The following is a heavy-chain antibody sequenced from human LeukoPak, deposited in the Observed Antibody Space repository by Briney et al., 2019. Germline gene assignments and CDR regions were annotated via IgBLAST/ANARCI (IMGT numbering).Heavy chain of an antibody. CDR2: ISASGSYI. CDR3: ASDSPGTTASDY. CDR1: GFTFDTYR. V-gene: IGHV3-21*01. D-gene: IGHD1-1*01. J-gene: IGHJ4*02. Sequence: GGSLRLSCAASGFTFDTYRMNWVRQAPGKGLEWVSYISASGSYIDYADSLKGRFTISRDNTKNSLFLQMNSLRAEDTAVYYCASDSPGTTASDYWGQGTLVTVSS.